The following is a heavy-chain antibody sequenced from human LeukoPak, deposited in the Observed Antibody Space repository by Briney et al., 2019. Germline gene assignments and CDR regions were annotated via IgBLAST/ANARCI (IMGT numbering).Heavy chain of an antibody. J-gene: IGHJ4*02. CDR2: ISASGAGT. CDR3: ANNWNMDY. Sequence: PGGSLRLSCGAAGFTFINYAMTWFRRAPGKGLEGVAGISASGAGTYYADSVKGRFTISRDNSRNKIYLQMNSLRAEDTAVYYCANNWNMDYWGQGTLVTVSS. CDR1: GFTFINYA. V-gene: IGHV3-23*01. D-gene: IGHD1/OR15-1a*01.